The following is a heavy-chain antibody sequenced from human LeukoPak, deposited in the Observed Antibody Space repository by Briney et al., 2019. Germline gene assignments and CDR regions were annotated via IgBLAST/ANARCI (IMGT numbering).Heavy chain of an antibody. CDR3: AKFSTIAYGSGSYDNYYYMDV. D-gene: IGHD3-10*01. J-gene: IGHJ6*03. CDR1: GFTFSSYW. Sequence: GGSLRLSCAASGFTFSSYWMSWVRQAPGRGLEWVANIKQEGSEKYYVDSVKGRFTSSRDNAKNTLYLQMNSLRAEDTALYYCAKFSTIAYGSGSYDNYYYMDVWGKGTTVTVSS. V-gene: IGHV3-7*03. CDR2: IKQEGSEK.